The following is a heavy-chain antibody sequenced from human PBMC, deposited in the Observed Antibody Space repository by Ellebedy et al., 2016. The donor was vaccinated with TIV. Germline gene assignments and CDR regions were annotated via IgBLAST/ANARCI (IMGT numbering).Heavy chain of an antibody. J-gene: IGHJ4*02. CDR2: IYYSGST. V-gene: IGHV4-59*01. CDR1: GGSISSYY. Sequence: MPSETLSLTCTVSGGSISSYYWTWIRQPPGKGLEWLGYIYYSGSTKYNPSLKSRVTISIDTSKNQFSLNLSSVTAAETAVYYCARRKTTITTFDYWGQGTLVTVSS. CDR3: ARRKTTITTFDY. D-gene: IGHD3-9*01.